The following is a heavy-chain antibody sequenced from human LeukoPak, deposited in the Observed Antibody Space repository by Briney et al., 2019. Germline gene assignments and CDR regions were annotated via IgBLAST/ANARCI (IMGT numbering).Heavy chain of an antibody. V-gene: IGHV1-2*02. CDR3: ARWLQTKTLFDY. CDR1: GYTLTGYY. D-gene: IGHD5-24*01. J-gene: IGHJ4*02. CDR2: INPNSGGT. Sequence: ASVKVSCKASGYTLTGYYMHWVRQAPGQGLEWMGWINPNSGGTNYAQKFQGRVTMTRDTSISTAYMELSRLRSDDTAVYYCARWLQTKTLFDYWGQGTLVTVSS.